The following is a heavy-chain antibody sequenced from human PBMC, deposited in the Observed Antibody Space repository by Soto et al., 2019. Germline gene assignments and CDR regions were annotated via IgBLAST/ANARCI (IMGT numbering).Heavy chain of an antibody. CDR2: IKQDGSEK. J-gene: IGHJ4*02. Sequence: GGSLRLSCAASGFTFSSYWMSWVRQAPGKGLEWVANIKQDGSEKYYVDSVKGRFTISRDNAKNSLYLQMNSLRAEDTAVYYCARDRYQLPESYYFDYWGQGTLVTVSS. CDR3: ARDRYQLPESYYFDY. D-gene: IGHD2-2*01. CDR1: GFTFSSYW. V-gene: IGHV3-7*01.